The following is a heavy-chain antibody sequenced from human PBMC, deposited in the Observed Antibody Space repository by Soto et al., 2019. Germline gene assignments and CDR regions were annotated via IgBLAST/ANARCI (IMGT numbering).Heavy chain of an antibody. CDR3: ARGPRRGYFDY. Sequence: SETLSLTCAVYGGSFSGYYWSWIRQPPGKGLEWIGEINHSGSTNYNPSLKSRVTISVDTSKNQFSLKLSSVTAADTAVYYCARGPRRGYFDYWGQGTLVTVSS. CDR2: INHSGST. J-gene: IGHJ4*02. D-gene: IGHD6-6*01. V-gene: IGHV4-34*01. CDR1: GGSFSGYY.